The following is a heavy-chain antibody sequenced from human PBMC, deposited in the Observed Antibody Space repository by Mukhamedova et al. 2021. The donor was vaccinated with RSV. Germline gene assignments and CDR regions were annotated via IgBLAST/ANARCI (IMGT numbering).Heavy chain of an antibody. CDR3: VRQTTDKWLLSY. D-gene: IGHD3-3*01. Sequence: DSVRGRFTISRDNPKNSLYLQMNSLIAEDTAVYFCVRQTTDKWLLSYWGQGTLVTVSS. J-gene: IGHJ4*02. V-gene: IGHV3-7*01.